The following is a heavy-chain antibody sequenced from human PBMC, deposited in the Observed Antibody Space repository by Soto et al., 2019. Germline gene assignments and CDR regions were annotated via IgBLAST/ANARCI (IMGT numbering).Heavy chain of an antibody. D-gene: IGHD3-3*01. CDR2: VSRDSGST. V-gene: IGHV1-8*01. Sequence: QVQLVQSGAEVKKPGASVRVSCKASGYTFSGYDINWVRQATGQGLEWRGWVSRDSGSTGYAGIFQGRVTVTWDRSTTTAYMDLSSLTSEASAVYYCARATELRYVEWSVYRGGNYAMDVWGQGTTVTVSS. CDR3: ARATELRYVEWSVYRGGNYAMDV. CDR1: GYTFSGYD. J-gene: IGHJ6*02.